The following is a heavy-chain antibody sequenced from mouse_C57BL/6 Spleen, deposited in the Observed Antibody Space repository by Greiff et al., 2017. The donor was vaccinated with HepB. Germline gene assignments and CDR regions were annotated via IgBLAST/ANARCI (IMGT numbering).Heavy chain of an antibody. V-gene: IGHV5-16*01. CDR1: GFTFSDYY. CDR3: ARESSGDAMDY. D-gene: IGHD3-2*02. Sequence: EVKLVESEGGLVQPGSSMKLSCTASGFTFSDYYMAWVRQVPEKGLEWVANINYDGSSTYYLASLKSRFIISRDNAKNILYLQMSSLKSEDTATYYCARESSGDAMDYWGQGTSVTVSP. J-gene: IGHJ4*01. CDR2: INYDGSST.